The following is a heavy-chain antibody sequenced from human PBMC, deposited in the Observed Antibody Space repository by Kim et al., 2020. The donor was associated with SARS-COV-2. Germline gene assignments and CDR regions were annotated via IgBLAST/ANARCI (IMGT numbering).Heavy chain of an antibody. CDR3: AKALGYSSGWINFDP. J-gene: IGHJ5*02. D-gene: IGHD6-19*01. V-gene: IGHV3-9*01. Sequence: DSLKGRFTISRDNAKNSLYLEMNSLRAEDTALYYCAKALGYSSGWINFDPWGQGTLVTVSS.